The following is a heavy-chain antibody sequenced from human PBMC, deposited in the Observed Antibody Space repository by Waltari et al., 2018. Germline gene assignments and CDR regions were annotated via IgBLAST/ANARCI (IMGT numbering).Heavy chain of an antibody. D-gene: IGHD3-10*01. J-gene: IGHJ6*02. CDR1: GYTFTGYY. CDR3: ARDLITMVRGVITPDYYYYYGMDV. CDR2: INPNSGGT. Sequence: QVQLVQSGAEVKKPGASVKVSCKASGYTFTGYYMHWVRQAPGQGLEWMGWINPNSGGTNYAQKFQGWVTMTRDTSISTAYMELSRLRSDDTAVYYCARDLITMVRGVITPDYYYYYGMDVWGQGTTVTVSS. V-gene: IGHV1-2*04.